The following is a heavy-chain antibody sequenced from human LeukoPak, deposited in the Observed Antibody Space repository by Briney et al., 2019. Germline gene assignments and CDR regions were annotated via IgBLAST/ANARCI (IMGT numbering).Heavy chain of an antibody. CDR2: VNGRGSGGHT. Sequence: PGGSLRLSCAASGFTFSDYYITWIRQAPGKGLEWVSYVNGRGSGGHTYYGDSVKGRFTISRDNSTNRLYLQMNSLRPEDTAVYYCAKGGAATMRDGYNYYYYYMEVWGRGTTVTVSS. V-gene: IGHV3-11*05. D-gene: IGHD5-24*01. J-gene: IGHJ6*03. CDR1: GFTFSDYY. CDR3: AKGGAATMRDGYNYYYYYMEV.